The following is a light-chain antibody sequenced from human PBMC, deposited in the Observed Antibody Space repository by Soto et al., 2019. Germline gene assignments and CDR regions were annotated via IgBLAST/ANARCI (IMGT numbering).Light chain of an antibody. CDR1: QSVSSY. CDR3: QQRSNWPPLT. V-gene: IGKV3-11*01. CDR2: DAS. Sequence: EIVLTQSPATLSLSPGERATLSCRASQSVSSYLAWYQQKPGQDPRLLSYDASNRATGIPARFSGSGSGTDLSLTISSLEPEDFAVYYCQQRSNWPPLTFGGGTKVEIK. J-gene: IGKJ4*01.